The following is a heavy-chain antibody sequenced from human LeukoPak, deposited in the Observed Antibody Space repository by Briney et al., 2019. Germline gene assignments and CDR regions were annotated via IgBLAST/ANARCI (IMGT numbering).Heavy chain of an antibody. CDR1: GFTFSSYS. CDR3: ARDGGSGSYYQYYYYYYMDV. V-gene: IGHV3-48*01. J-gene: IGHJ6*03. CDR2: ISSSSSTI. Sequence: GGSLRLSCAASGFTFSSYSMNWVRQAPGKGLEWVSYISSSSSTIYYADSVKGRFTISRDNAKNSLYLQMNSLRAEDTAVYYCARDGGSGSYYQYYYYYYMDVWGKGTTVTVSS. D-gene: IGHD3-10*01.